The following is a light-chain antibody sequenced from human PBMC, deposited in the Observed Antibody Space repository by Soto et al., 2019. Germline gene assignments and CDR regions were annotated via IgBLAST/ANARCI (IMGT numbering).Light chain of an antibody. CDR2: GAS. CDR1: QSVSSGY. J-gene: IGKJ1*01. Sequence: ENVLTQSPGTPSFPPGEKATPSSRARQSVSSGYLAWYQQKPGQAPRLLIYGASSRATGIPDRFSGSGSGTDFTLTISRLEPEDFAVYYCQQYGSSPRTFGQGTKVDIK. V-gene: IGKV3-20*01. CDR3: QQYGSSPRT.